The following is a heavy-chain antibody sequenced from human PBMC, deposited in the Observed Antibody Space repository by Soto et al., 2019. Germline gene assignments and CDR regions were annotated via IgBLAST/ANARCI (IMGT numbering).Heavy chain of an antibody. Sequence: PSETLSLTCTVSGGSISSYYWSWIRQPAGKGLEWIGRIYTSGSTNYNPSLKSRVTMSVDTSKNQFPLKLSSVTAADTAVYYCARDVADCSSTSCYPNWFDPWGQGTLVTVSS. CDR2: IYTSGST. D-gene: IGHD2-2*01. CDR3: ARDVADCSSTSCYPNWFDP. V-gene: IGHV4-4*07. CDR1: GGSISSYY. J-gene: IGHJ5*02.